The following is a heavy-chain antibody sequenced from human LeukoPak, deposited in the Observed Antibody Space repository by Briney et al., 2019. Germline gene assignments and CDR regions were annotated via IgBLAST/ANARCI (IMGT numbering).Heavy chain of an antibody. CDR2: VSHSGPT. CDR1: GGSVSSGNYY. D-gene: IGHD4-17*01. CDR3: ARDTRLRGTNWFDP. V-gene: IGHV4-31*03. J-gene: IGHJ5*02. Sequence: SETLSLTCTVSGGSVSSGNYYWSWIRQHPGKGLEWIGYVSHSGPTDINPSLKSRATIAVDTSTSQFSLRLTSVTAADTAIYYCARDTRLRGTNWFDPWGQGTLVTVSS.